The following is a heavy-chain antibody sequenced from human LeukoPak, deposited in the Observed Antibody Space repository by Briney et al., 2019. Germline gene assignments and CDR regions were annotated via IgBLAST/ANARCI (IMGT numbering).Heavy chain of an antibody. CDR2: INPNSGGT. V-gene: IGHV1-2*02. J-gene: IGHJ6*02. D-gene: IGHD6-13*01. CDR3: ARFRSSSWYYCGMDV. Sequence: ASVKVSCKASGYTFTGYYMHWVRQAPGQGLEWMGWINPNSGGTNYAQKFQGRVTMTRDTSISTAYMELSRLRSDDTAVYYCARFRSSSWYYCGMDVWGQGTTVTVSS. CDR1: GYTFTGYY.